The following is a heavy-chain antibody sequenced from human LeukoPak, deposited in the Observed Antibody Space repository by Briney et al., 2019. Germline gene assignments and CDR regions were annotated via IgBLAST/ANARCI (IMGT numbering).Heavy chain of an antibody. D-gene: IGHD1-14*01. CDR2: IYSGGST. CDR1: GFTFSSYG. J-gene: IGHJ3*02. Sequence: GGSLRLSCAASGFTFSSYGMSWVRQAPGKGLEWVSVIYSGGSTYYADSVKGRFTISRDNSKNTLYLQMNSLRAEDTAVYYCASVDRGDAFDIWGQGTMVTVSS. CDR3: ASVDRGDAFDI. V-gene: IGHV3-66*01.